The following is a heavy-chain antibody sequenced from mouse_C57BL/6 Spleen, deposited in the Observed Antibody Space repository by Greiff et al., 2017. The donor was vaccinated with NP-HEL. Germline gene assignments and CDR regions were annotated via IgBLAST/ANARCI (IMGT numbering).Heavy chain of an antibody. V-gene: IGHV1-52*01. CDR3: ARGGRGLHLGLYWYFDV. Sequence: QVQLQQPGAELVRPGSSVKLSCKASGYTFTSYWMHWVKQRPIQGLEWIGNIDPSDSENHYNQKFKDKATLTVDKSSSTAYMQLSSLTSEDSAVYYCARGGRGLHLGLYWYFDVWGTGTTVTVSS. D-gene: IGHD3-1*01. CDR2: IDPSDSEN. CDR1: GYTFTSYW. J-gene: IGHJ1*03.